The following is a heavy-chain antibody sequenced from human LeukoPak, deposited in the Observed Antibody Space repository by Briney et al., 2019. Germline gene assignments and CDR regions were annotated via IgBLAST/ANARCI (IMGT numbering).Heavy chain of an antibody. D-gene: IGHD6-13*01. CDR2: IYPGDSDT. CDR3: ASIIVAAAGRGYYYYGMDV. CDR1: GYSFGSFW. J-gene: IGHJ6*02. V-gene: IGHV5-51*01. Sequence: GESLKVSCEGSGYSFGSFWIGWVRQMPGKGLEWMGIIYPGDSDTRYSPSFQGQVTISADKSISTTYVQWSSLKASDTAMYYCASIIVAAAGRGYYYYGMDVWGQGTTVTVSS.